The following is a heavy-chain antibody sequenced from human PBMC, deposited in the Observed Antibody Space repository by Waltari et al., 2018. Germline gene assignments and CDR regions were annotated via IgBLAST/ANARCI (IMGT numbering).Heavy chain of an antibody. CDR2: IYDSGST. V-gene: IGHV4-30-2*01. CDR3: ARVQYADFSYHFDY. CDR1: GGSLSGGTYS. J-gene: IGHJ4*02. D-gene: IGHD2-8*01. Sequence: QLQLQESGSGLVKPSETLSITCVVSGGSLSGGTYSWNWIRQPPGKGLEWIGLIYDSGSTYYNPSLKSRLTMSVDMSKNQFSLKLTSATAADTGIYYCARVQYADFSYHFDYWGRGTLVTVSS.